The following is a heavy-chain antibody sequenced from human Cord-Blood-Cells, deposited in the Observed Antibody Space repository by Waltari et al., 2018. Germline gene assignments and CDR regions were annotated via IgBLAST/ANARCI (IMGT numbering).Heavy chain of an antibody. J-gene: IGHJ6*02. CDR3: ASGPRFGELYYYYYGMDV. CDR2: IYHSGST. V-gene: IGHV4-38-2*01. CDR1: GYSISSGYY. D-gene: IGHD3-10*01. Sequence: VQLQESGAVLVQPSETLSLTCAVSGYSISSGYYCGWIRQPPGMGLELIGSIYHSGSTYYNPSLKSRVTISVDTSKNQFSLKLSSVTASDTAVYYCASGPRFGELYYYYYGMDVWGQGTTVTVSS.